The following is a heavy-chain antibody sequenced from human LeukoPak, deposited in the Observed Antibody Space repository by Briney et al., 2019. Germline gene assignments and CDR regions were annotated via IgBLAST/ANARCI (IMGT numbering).Heavy chain of an antibody. CDR3: ARHWPPLPS. CDR2: IKQDGSEK. Sequence: TGGSLRLSCAASGFTFSNYWMSGVRQAPGKGLEWVANIKQDGSEKVYVDSVKGRFTISRDNAKNSLYLQMNSLRAEDTAVYYCARHWPPLPSWGQGTLVTVSS. J-gene: IGHJ5*02. CDR1: GFTFSNYW. V-gene: IGHV3-7*05.